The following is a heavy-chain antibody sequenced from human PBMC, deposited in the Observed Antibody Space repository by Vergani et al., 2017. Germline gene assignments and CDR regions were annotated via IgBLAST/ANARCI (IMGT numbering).Heavy chain of an antibody. V-gene: IGHV3-48*03. CDR1: GFPFSIFG. CDR3: ARTSYMDV. Sequence: EVQLVESGGGLVQPGGSLRLSCAASGFPFSIFGMNWVRQAPGKGLEWLSYIGTSGNAIYYADSVKGRFTSSRDNAKNSLYLQMNSLIAEDTAIYYCARTSYMDVWGRGTTVTVSS. CDR2: IGTSGNAI. J-gene: IGHJ6*03.